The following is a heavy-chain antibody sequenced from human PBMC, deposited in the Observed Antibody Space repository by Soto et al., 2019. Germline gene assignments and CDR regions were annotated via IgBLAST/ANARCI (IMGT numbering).Heavy chain of an antibody. D-gene: IGHD6-19*01. Sequence: PGGSLRLSCTASGFTFGDYAMILFRQAPGKGLEWVGFIRAKAYGETTKYAASVRGGFTISRNDSKSIAYLQMNSLKIEDTAVYYCIRSHASGWYYFDYWGQGTLVTVFS. V-gene: IGHV3-49*03. CDR1: GFTFGDYA. CDR2: IRAKAYGETT. J-gene: IGHJ4*02. CDR3: IRSHASGWYYFDY.